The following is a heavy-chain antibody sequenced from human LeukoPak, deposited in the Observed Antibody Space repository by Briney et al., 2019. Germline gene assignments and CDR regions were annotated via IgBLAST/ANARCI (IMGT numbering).Heavy chain of an antibody. V-gene: IGHV4-61*02. CDR1: GGSIGSGSYY. D-gene: IGHD3-9*01. CDR3: ARDGVLPTPSLRYFDWSEGNYMDV. J-gene: IGHJ6*03. CDR2: IFSTGST. Sequence: PSETLSLTCEVSGGSIGSGSYYWGWIRQPAGKALEWIGRIFSTGSTNYNPSLKSRVTMSVDTSKNQFSLKLSSVTAADTAVYYCARDGVLPTPSLRYFDWSEGNYMDVWGKGTTVTVSS.